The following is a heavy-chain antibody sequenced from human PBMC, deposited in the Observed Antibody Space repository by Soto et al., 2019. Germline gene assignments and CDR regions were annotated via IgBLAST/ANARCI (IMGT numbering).Heavy chain of an antibody. CDR2: IWYDGSNK. CDR1: GFTFNTYG. V-gene: IGHV3-33*08. CDR3: ARGVCTGAYCYSWPFNYGVDV. J-gene: IGHJ6*02. D-gene: IGHD2-15*01. Sequence: QVQLVESGGGVVQPGGSLRLSCTTSGFTFNTYGMYWVRQAPGKGLEWVAIIWYDGSNKYYGDSVKGRFTISRDNSKNTLYLQMNSLRAEDTALYYCARGVCTGAYCYSWPFNYGVDVWGQGTTVTVSS.